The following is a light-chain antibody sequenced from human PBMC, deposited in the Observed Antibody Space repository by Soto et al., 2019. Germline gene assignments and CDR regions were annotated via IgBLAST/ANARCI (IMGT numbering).Light chain of an antibody. J-gene: IGKJ5*01. CDR3: QQYGRSPST. V-gene: IGKV3-20*01. CDR1: QSVSSGS. Sequence: IVLTQSPGTRSLSPGERATLSCRASQSVSSGSLAWYQQKPGQAPRLLIYAASSRATGIPDRFSGSGSGTDVTLTISRVEPEDFAVYYCQQYGRSPSTFGQGTRLEIK. CDR2: AAS.